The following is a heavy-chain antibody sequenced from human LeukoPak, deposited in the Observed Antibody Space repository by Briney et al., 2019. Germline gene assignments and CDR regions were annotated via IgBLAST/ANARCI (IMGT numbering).Heavy chain of an antibody. CDR1: GFTVSLNY. J-gene: IGHJ4*02. V-gene: IGHV3-48*02. CDR3: ARAFGLTDY. D-gene: IGHD3/OR15-3a*01. Sequence: GGSLRLSCAASGFTVSLNYMNWVRQAPGKGLEWVSYISSSSSTIYYADSVKGRFTISRDNARNSLYLQMNSLRDEDTAVYYCARAFGLTDYWGQGTLVTVSS. CDR2: ISSSSSTI.